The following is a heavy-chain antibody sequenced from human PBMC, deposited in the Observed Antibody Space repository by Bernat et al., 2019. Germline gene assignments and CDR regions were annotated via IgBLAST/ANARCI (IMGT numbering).Heavy chain of an antibody. CDR1: GGSISSSNW. J-gene: IGHJ5*02. CDR2: INHSGST. CDR3: ARGSLAVAGVNWFDP. D-gene: IGHD6-19*01. Sequence: QVQLQESGPGLVKPSGTLSLTCAVSGGSISSSNWWSWVRQPPGKGLEWIGEINHSGSTNYNPSLKSRVTISVDTSKNQFSLKLSSVTAADTAVYYCARGSLAVAGVNWFDPWGQGTLVTVSS. V-gene: IGHV4-4*02.